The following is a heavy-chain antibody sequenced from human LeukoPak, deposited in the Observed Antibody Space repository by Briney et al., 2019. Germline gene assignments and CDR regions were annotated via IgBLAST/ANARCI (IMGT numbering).Heavy chain of an antibody. D-gene: IGHD6-13*01. J-gene: IGHJ4*02. V-gene: IGHV5-51*01. CDR1: GYSFTSYW. CDR3: ASRGSSSWYYFDY. CDR2: IYPGDSDT. Sequence: GESLKISCKGSGYSFTSYWIGLGPQMPGKGLEWMGIIYPGDSDTRYSPSFQGQVTISADKSISTAYLQWSSLKASDTAMYYCASRGSSSWYYFDYWGQGTLVTVSS.